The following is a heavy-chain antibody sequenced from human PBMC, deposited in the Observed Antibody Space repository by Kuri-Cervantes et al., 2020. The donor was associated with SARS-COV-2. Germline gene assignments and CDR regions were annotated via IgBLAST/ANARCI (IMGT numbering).Heavy chain of an antibody. Sequence: SETLSLTCTVSGGSISSHYWSWIRQPPGKGLEWIGYIYYSGSTNYNPSLKSRVTISVDTSKNQFSLKLSSVTAEDTAVYYCARGGRRRPYYFNYWGQGTLVTVSS. V-gene: IGHV4-59*11. CDR3: ARGGRRRPYYFNY. J-gene: IGHJ4*02. CDR2: IYYSGST. D-gene: IGHD1-26*01. CDR1: GGSISSHY.